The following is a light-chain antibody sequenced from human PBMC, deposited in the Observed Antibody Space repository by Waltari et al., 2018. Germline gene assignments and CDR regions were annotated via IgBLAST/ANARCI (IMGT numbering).Light chain of an antibody. J-gene: IGKJ2*01. CDR3: QQSRQWPRRT. CDR2: FGS. Sequence: EIVMTQSPVTMSGSPGEGVTLSCTASESVGTDVAWYRHKPGQPPRLLIYFGSTRATGVPARISGSGSGTDFSLTISSLESEDFAFYYCQQSRQWPRRTFGQGTKLE. CDR1: ESVGTD. V-gene: IGKV3D-15*01.